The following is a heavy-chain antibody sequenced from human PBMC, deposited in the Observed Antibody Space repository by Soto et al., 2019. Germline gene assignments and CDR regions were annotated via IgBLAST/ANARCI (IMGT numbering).Heavy chain of an antibody. D-gene: IGHD7-27*01. J-gene: IGHJ4*02. CDR2: INPNSGGT. Sequence: ASVKVSCKASGYTFTGYYMHWVRQAPGQGLEWMGWINPNSGGTNYAQKFQGWVTMTRDTSISTAYMELSSLRPEDTAVYYCARVGLGFDYWGQGTLVTVSS. CDR1: GYTFTGYY. CDR3: ARVGLGFDY. V-gene: IGHV1-2*04.